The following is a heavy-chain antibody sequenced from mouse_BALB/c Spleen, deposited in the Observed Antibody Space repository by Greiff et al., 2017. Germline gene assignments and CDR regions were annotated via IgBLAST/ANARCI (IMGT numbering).Heavy chain of an antibody. D-gene: IGHD1-3*01. CDR3: TRDEWAMDY. J-gene: IGHJ4*01. CDR2: ISSGGSYT. CDR1: GFTFSSYT. V-gene: IGHV5-6-4*01. Sequence: EVQRVESGGGLVKPGGSLKLSCAASGFTFSSYTMSWVRQTPEKRLEWVATISSGGSYTYYPDSVKGRFTISRDNAKNTLYLQMSSLKSEDTAMYYCTRDEWAMDYWGQGTSVTVSS.